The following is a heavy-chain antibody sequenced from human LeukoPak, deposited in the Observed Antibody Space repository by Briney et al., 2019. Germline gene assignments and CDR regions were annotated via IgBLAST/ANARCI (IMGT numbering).Heavy chain of an antibody. CDR2: IYSGGET. D-gene: IGHD4-11*01. Sequence: SETLSLTCTVSGDSIGSSHYYWGWIRQSPGKGLEWIGSIYSGGETHYNPSLNSRVTIFLDTSKNRFSLNLISVTATDTAVYYCVRDYSNFVQGDWGQGTLVTVSS. CDR3: VRDYSNFVQGD. CDR1: GDSIGSSHYY. J-gene: IGHJ4*02. V-gene: IGHV4-39*02.